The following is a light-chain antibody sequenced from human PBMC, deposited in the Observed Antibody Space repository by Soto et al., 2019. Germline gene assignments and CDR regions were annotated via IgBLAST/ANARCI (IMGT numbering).Light chain of an antibody. CDR3: QHYNKWPLT. J-gene: IGKJ1*01. V-gene: IGKV3-15*01. CDR1: QSVSSN. CDR2: AVS. Sequence: EIMMTQSPGTLSASPGERATLSCRASQSVSSNLAWYQQKPCQAPRLLIYAVSNRATGIPARFSGSASGTEFTLYISSLQSEDFAVYYCQHYNKWPLTFGQGTKVEIK.